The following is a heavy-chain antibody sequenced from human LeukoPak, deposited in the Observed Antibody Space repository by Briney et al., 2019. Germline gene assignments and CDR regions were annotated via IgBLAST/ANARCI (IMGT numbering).Heavy chain of an antibody. CDR2: ISAYNGNT. Sequence: ASVKVSCKASGHTFTSYGISWVRQAPGQGLEWMGWISAYNGNTNYAQKLQGRVTMTTDTSTSTAYMELRSLRSDDTAVYYCARVLGYCSGGSCYGINWFDPWGQGTLVTVSS. J-gene: IGHJ5*02. CDR3: ARVLGYCSGGSCYGINWFDP. V-gene: IGHV1-18*01. CDR1: GHTFTSYG. D-gene: IGHD2-15*01.